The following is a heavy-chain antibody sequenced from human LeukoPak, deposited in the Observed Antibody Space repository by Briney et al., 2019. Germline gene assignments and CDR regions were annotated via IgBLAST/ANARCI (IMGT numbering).Heavy chain of an antibody. CDR1: GYTFTGYY. CDR2: INPNSGGT. Sequence: ASVKVSCKASGYTFTGYYMHWVRQAPGQGREWMGWINPNSGGTNYAQKFQGRVTMTRDTSISTAYMELSRLRSDDTAVYYCARKGGGHYYDSSGYYPLDYWGQGTLVTVSS. J-gene: IGHJ4*02. D-gene: IGHD3-22*01. CDR3: ARKGGGHYYDSSGYYPLDY. V-gene: IGHV1-2*02.